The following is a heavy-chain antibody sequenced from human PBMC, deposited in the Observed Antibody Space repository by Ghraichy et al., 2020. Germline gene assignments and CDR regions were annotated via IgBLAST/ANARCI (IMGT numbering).Heavy chain of an antibody. J-gene: IGHJ5*02. CDR1: GFNFRDYY. Sequence: GGSLRLFCAASGFNFRDYYMSWIRQAPGKGLEWVSLISRNGRDTNYADSVRGRFTISRDNRKSALFLQMNALRADDTAVYYCVREGQELGKSGFDLWGQGTPVTVSS. D-gene: IGHD1-7*01. CDR3: VREGQELGKSGFDL. V-gene: IGHV3-11*06. CDR2: ISRNGRDT.